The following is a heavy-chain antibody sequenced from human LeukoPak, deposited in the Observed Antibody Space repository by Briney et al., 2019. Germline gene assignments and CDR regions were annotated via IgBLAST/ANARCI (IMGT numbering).Heavy chain of an antibody. CDR1: GGSISSGDYY. CDR2: IYYSGST. D-gene: IGHD1-26*01. V-gene: IGHV4-30-4*02. J-gene: IGHJ3*02. Sequence: PSETLSLTCTVSGGSISSGDYYWSWIRQPPGKGLEWIGYIYYSGSTYYNPSLKSRVTISVDTSKNQFSLKLSSVTAADTAVYYCARAGGSPLSDGAFDIWGQGTMVTVSS. CDR3: ARAGGSPLSDGAFDI.